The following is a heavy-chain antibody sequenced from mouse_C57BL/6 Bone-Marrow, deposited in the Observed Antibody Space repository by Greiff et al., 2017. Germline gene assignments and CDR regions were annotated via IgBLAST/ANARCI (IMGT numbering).Heavy chain of an antibody. CDR3: IIYYYGSSYWYFDV. J-gene: IGHJ1*03. D-gene: IGHD1-1*01. CDR2: IDPENGDT. V-gene: IGHV14-4*01. CDR1: GFNIKDDY. Sequence: EVQLQQSGAELVRPGASVKLSCTASGFNIKDDYMHWVKQRPEQGLEWIGWIDPENGDTEYASKFQGKATMTADTSSNTAYLQLSSLTSEDTAVYYCIIYYYGSSYWYFDVWGTGTTVTVSS.